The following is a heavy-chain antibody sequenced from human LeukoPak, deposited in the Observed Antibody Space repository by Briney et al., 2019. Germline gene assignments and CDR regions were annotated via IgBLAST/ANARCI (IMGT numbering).Heavy chain of an antibody. Sequence: GGSLRLSCAAPGFTFSSYKMNWVRQASGKGLEWVSSISGSSSYIYYADSVKGRFTISRDNAKNSLYLQVNSLRAEDTAVYYCAREDCSGSSCYSIDYWGQGTLVTVSS. CDR2: ISGSSSYI. D-gene: IGHD2-15*01. CDR1: GFTFSSYK. J-gene: IGHJ4*02. CDR3: AREDCSGSSCYSIDY. V-gene: IGHV3-21*01.